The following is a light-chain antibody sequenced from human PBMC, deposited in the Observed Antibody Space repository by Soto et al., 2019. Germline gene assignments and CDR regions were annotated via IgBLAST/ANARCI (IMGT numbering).Light chain of an antibody. Sequence: DVVMTQSPLSLPVTLGQPASISCRSSQSLVYSDGNTYLNWFQQRPGQSPRRLIYKVSNRDSGVPDRFSGSGSGTNFTLKISRVEAEDVGVYYCMQSIQVLPTFGQGTRLENK. CDR2: KVS. J-gene: IGKJ5*01. V-gene: IGKV2-30*01. CDR1: QSLVYSDGNTY. CDR3: MQSIQVLPT.